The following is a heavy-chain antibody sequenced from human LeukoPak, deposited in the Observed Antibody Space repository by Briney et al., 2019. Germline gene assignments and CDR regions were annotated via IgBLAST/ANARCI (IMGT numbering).Heavy chain of an antibody. J-gene: IGHJ6*02. V-gene: IGHV3-66*01. CDR2: IYSGGST. D-gene: IGHD1/OR15-1a*01. Sequence: PGGSLRLSCAASGFTVSSNYMSWVRQAPGKGLEWVSVIYSGGSTYYADSVKGRFTIYRDNSKNTLYLQMNSLRAEDTAVYYCARDRLEQSMYYYYYGMDVWGQGTTVTVSS. CDR3: ARDRLEQSMYYYYYGMDV. CDR1: GFTVSSNY.